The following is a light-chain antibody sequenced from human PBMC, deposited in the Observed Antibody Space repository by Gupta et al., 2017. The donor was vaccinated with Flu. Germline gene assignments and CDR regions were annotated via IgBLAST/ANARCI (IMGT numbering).Light chain of an antibody. Sequence: MSCKSSQSLLHSDGMTYLYWYLQKPGQPPQLLISEVSNRLSGVPDTFSGSGSGTDFTLKISRVEAEDVGDYYCMQTIQVPYTFGQGTRLEI. CDR3: MQTIQVPYT. CDR2: EVS. J-gene: IGKJ2*01. V-gene: IGKV2D-29*01. CDR1: QSLLHSDGMTY.